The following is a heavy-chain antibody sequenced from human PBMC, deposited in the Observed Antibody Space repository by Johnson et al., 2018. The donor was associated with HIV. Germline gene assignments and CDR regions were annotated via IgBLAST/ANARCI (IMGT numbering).Heavy chain of an antibody. D-gene: IGHD3-10*01. Sequence: QVQLVESGGGVVQPGRSLRLSCAASGFTFSSYAMHWVRQAPGTGLEWVAVISYDGSNKYYADSVKGRFTISRDNSKNTLYLQMNSLRAEDTAVYYCTTGTGYYYGSGSYSHAFDIWGQGTMVTVSS. V-gene: IGHV3-30*03. CDR2: ISYDGSNK. J-gene: IGHJ3*02. CDR1: GFTFSSYA. CDR3: TTGTGYYYGSGSYSHAFDI.